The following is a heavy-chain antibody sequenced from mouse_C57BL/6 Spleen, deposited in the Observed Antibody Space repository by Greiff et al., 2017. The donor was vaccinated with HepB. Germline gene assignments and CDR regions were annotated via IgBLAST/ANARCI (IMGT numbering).Heavy chain of an antibody. V-gene: IGHV5-4*01. Sequence: EVQVVESGGGLVKPGGSLKLSCAASGFTFSSYAMSWVRQTPEKRLEWVATISDGGSYTYYPDNVKGRFTISRDNAKNNLYLQMSHLKSEDTAMYYCARDGRLRRFDYWGQGTTLTVSS. D-gene: IGHD2-2*01. CDR3: ARDGRLRRFDY. CDR1: GFTFSSYA. J-gene: IGHJ2*01. CDR2: ISDGGSYT.